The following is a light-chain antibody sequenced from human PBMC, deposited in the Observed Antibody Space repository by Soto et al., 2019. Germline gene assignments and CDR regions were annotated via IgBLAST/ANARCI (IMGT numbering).Light chain of an antibody. CDR2: GNR. CDR3: QSYDNSLGVCYV. Sequence: QSVLTQPSSVSGAPGQRVTISCTGSSSNLGAGYDVHWYQLLPGTAPKLLIYGNRNRPSGVPDRFSGSKSGTSASLAITGLQAEDEADYYRQSYDNSLGVCYVFGTGTKVTVL. CDR1: SSNLGAGYD. V-gene: IGLV1-40*01. J-gene: IGLJ1*01.